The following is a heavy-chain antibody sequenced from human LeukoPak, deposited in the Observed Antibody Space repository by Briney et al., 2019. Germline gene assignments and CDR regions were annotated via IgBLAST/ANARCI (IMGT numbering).Heavy chain of an antibody. V-gene: IGHV4-4*07. CDR1: GGSISSYY. CDR3: ARDWLASDYYYYYHMDV. J-gene: IGHJ6*03. D-gene: IGHD2-2*01. Sequence: PSETLSLTCTVSGGSISSYYWSWIRQPAGKGLEWIGRIYTSGSTNYNPSLKSRVTMSVDTSKNQFSLKLSSVTAADTAVYYCARDWLASDYYYYYHMDVWGKGTTVTVSS. CDR2: IYTSGST.